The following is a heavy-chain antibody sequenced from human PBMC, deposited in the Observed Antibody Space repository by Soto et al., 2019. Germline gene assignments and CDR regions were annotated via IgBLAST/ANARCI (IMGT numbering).Heavy chain of an antibody. CDR2: ISAHNGNT. Sequence: QVHLVQSGAEVKKPGASVKVSCKGSGYAFTTYGITWVRQAPGQGLEWMGWISAHNGNTSYAQKLQGRVTVTRDTATSTAYMELRRLRPDDTAVYYCAGGRDGDYWGQGALVTVSS. D-gene: IGHD3-16*01. CDR3: AGGRDGDY. V-gene: IGHV1-18*01. CDR1: GYAFTTYG. J-gene: IGHJ4*02.